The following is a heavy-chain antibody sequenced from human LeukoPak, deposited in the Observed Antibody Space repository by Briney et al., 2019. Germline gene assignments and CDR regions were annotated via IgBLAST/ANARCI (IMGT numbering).Heavy chain of an antibody. V-gene: IGHV4-39*01. CDR1: GGSISSSTYY. CDR2: GYYSGNI. J-gene: IGHJ4*02. Sequence: PSETLSLTCTVSGGSISSSTYYWGWIRQPPGTGLEWIGSGYYSGNIYYNPSLKSRVTISVDTPKNQFSLKLSSVTAADTAVYYCARRRGSGWYWEFDYWGQGTLVTVSS. CDR3: ARRRGSGWYWEFDY. D-gene: IGHD6-19*01.